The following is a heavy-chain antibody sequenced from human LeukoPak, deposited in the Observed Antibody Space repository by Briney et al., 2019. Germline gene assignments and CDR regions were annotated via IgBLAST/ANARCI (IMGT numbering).Heavy chain of an antibody. CDR3: AREDSYCSSTSCYPPRGYYYYYGMDV. D-gene: IGHD2-2*01. CDR1: GFTFSSYA. V-gene: IGHV3-30-3*01. CDR2: ISYDGSNK. Sequence: GGSLRLSCAASGFTFSSYAMHWVRQAPGKGLEWVAVISYDGSNKYYADSVKGRFTISRDNSKNTLYLQMNSLRAEDTAVYYCAREDSYCSSTSCYPPRGYYYYYGMDVWGQGTTVTVPS. J-gene: IGHJ6*02.